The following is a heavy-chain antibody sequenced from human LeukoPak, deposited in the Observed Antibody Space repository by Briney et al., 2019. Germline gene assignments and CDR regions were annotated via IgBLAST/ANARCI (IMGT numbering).Heavy chain of an antibody. V-gene: IGHV4-39*01. CDR1: GGSISSSSYY. D-gene: IGHD6-6*01. Sequence: SETLSLTCTVSGGSISSSSYYWGWIRQPPGKGLEWIGSIYYSGSTYYNLSLKSRVTISVDTSKNQFSLKLSCVTAADTAVYYCARHPSEYSSSSYWGQGTLVTVSS. CDR2: IYYSGST. J-gene: IGHJ4*02. CDR3: ARHPSEYSSSSY.